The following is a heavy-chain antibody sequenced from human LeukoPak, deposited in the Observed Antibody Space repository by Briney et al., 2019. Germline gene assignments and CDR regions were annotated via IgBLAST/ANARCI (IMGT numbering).Heavy chain of an antibody. D-gene: IGHD3-3*01. V-gene: IGHV3-23*01. CDR2: ISGSGGST. CDR1: GFTFSSYG. CDR3: AKVLKRFWDY. Sequence: GGSLRLSCAASGFTFSSYGMHWVRQAPGKGLEWVSAISGSGGSTYYADSVKGRFTISRDNSKNTLYLQMSSLRAEDTAVYYCAKVLKRFWDYWGQGTLVTVSS. J-gene: IGHJ4*02.